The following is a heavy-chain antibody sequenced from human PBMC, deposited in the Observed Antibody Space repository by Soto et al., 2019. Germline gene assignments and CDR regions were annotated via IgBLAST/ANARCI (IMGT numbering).Heavy chain of an antibody. Sequence: QITLKESGPTLVRPAQTLTLTCAFSGFSLSTHHMGVAWIRQPPGKALEWLALIYWDDDKRYNPSLKNRLAISKDTSRNQVVLTITNMDPVDTATYFCAHAGDYDLLTFDHWGPGTLVTVSS. V-gene: IGHV2-5*02. D-gene: IGHD4-17*01. CDR2: IYWDDDK. CDR1: GFSLSTHHMG. CDR3: AHAGDYDLLTFDH. J-gene: IGHJ4*02.